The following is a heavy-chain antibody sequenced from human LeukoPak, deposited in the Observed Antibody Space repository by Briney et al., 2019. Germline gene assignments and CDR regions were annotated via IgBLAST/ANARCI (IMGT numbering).Heavy chain of an antibody. CDR3: ARVEEYYYDSSGYYFDY. CDR2: IYHSGST. D-gene: IGHD3-22*01. Sequence: SETLSLTCTVSGYSISSGFYWGWIRQPPGKGLEWIGSIYHSGSTYYNPSLKSRVTISVDTSKNQFSLKLSSVTAADTAVYYCARVEEYYYDSSGYYFDYWGQGTLVTVSS. J-gene: IGHJ4*02. V-gene: IGHV4-38-2*02. CDR1: GYSISSGFY.